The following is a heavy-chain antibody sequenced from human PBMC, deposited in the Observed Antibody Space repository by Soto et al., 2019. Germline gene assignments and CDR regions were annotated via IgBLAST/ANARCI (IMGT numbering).Heavy chain of an antibody. V-gene: IGHV1-69*13. CDR3: ARDHGAAAGTDYYYGMDV. CDR1: GGTFSIYA. CDR2: IIPIFGTA. D-gene: IGHD6-13*01. Sequence: SVKVSCKASGGTFSIYAISWVRQAPGQGLEWMGGIIPIFGTANYAQKFQGRVTITADESTSTAYMELSSLRSEDTAVYYCARDHGAAAGTDYYYGMDVWGQGTTVTVSS. J-gene: IGHJ6*02.